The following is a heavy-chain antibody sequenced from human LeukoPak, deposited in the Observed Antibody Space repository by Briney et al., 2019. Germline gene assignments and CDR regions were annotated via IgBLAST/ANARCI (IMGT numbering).Heavy chain of an antibody. CDR1: GFTFSSYA. J-gene: IGHJ6*02. Sequence: GGSLRLSCSASGFTFSSYAMHWVRQAPGKGLEYVSAISSNGGSTYYADSVKGRFTISRDNSKNTLYLQMSSLRAEDTAVYYCVKGINWGHYYYGMDVWGQGTTVTVSS. CDR2: ISSNGGST. CDR3: VKGINWGHYYYGMDV. D-gene: IGHD7-27*01. V-gene: IGHV3-64D*06.